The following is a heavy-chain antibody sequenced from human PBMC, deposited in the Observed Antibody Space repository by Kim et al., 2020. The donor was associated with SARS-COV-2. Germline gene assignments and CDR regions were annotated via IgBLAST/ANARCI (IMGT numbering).Heavy chain of an antibody. J-gene: IGHJ4*02. CDR2: INHSGST. CDR3: ARGEVASGVVVVAATGGYFDY. D-gene: IGHD2-15*01. V-gene: IGHV4-34*01. CDR1: GGSFSGYY. Sequence: SETLSLTCAVYGGSFSGYYWSWIRQPPGKGLEWIGEINHSGSTNYNPSLKSRVTISVDTSKNQFSLKLSSVTAADTAVYYCARGEVASGVVVVAATGGYFDYWGQGTLVTVSS.